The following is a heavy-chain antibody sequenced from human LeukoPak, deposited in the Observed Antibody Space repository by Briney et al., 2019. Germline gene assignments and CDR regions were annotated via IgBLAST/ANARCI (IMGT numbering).Heavy chain of an antibody. Sequence: PSETLSLTCIVSGGSISSGSHYWGWIRQPPGKGLEWTGSMHYSGITYYNPSLTSRVTISVDTSKNQFSLRLTSVTAADTAVYYCARGPPLTMIVVVSYGRVLNYWGQGTLVTVSS. V-gene: IGHV4-39*01. CDR2: MHYSGIT. D-gene: IGHD3-22*01. CDR3: ARGPPLTMIVVVSYGRVLNY. CDR1: GGSISSGSHY. J-gene: IGHJ4*02.